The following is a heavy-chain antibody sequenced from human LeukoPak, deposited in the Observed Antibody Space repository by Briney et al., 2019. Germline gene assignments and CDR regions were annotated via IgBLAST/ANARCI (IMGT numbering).Heavy chain of an antibody. Sequence: PGGSLRLSCAASGFTFSGSAMHWVRQASGKGLEWVGRIRSKANSYATAYAASVKGRFTISRDDSKNTAYLQMNSLKTEDTAVYYCARLRSSTSWREDYWGQGTLVTVSS. CDR2: IRSKANSYAT. CDR1: GFTFSGSA. D-gene: IGHD2-2*01. J-gene: IGHJ4*02. CDR3: ARLRSSTSWREDY. V-gene: IGHV3-73*01.